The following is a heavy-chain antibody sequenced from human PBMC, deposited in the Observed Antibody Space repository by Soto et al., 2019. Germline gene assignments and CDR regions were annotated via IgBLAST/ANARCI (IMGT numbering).Heavy chain of an antibody. CDR1: GYTFTSYD. CDR2: MNPNSGNT. Sequence: ASVKVSCKASGYTFTSYDINWVRQATGQRLEWMGWMNPNSGNTDYAQKFQGRVTMTRNTSISTAYMELSSLRSEDTAEYYCARGRGCCSITSCYRGFDPWGQGTLVTVSS. D-gene: IGHD2-2*02. CDR3: ARGRGCCSITSCYRGFDP. V-gene: IGHV1-8*02. J-gene: IGHJ5*01.